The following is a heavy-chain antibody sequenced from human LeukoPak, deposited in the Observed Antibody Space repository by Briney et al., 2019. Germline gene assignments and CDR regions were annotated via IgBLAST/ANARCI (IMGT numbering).Heavy chain of an antibody. CDR3: ARKRRVDCSSTSCEGAFDI. D-gene: IGHD2-2*01. Sequence: PGRSLRLSCAASGFTFSSYGMHWVRQAPGKGLEWVAVISYDGSNKYYADSVKGRFTISRDNSKNTLYLQMNSLRAEDTAVYYCARKRRVDCSSTSCEGAFDIWGQGTMVTVSS. CDR2: ISYDGSNK. CDR1: GFTFSSYG. J-gene: IGHJ3*02. V-gene: IGHV3-30*03.